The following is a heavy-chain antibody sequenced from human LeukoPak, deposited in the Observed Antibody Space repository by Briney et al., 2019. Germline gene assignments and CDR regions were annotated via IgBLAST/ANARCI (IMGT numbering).Heavy chain of an antibody. V-gene: IGHV5-51*01. CDR1: GYNFTIYW. Sequence: GESLKISCKGSGYNFTIYWIGWVRQMPGKGLEWMGIIYPGDSDTRYSPSFQGQVTIAADKSISTAYLQWSSLKASDTAMYYCAIFDFLFGEIDNWFDPWGQGTQVTVSS. D-gene: IGHD3-16*01. CDR2: IYPGDSDT. CDR3: AIFDFLFGEIDNWFDP. J-gene: IGHJ5*02.